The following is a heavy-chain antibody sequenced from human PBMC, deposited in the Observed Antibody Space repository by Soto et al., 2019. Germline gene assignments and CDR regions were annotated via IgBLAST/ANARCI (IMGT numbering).Heavy chain of an antibody. CDR1: GDTFTSYY. CDR3: ARSSGGNFGIIIEGSNWFDP. Sequence: VKVSCKAPGDTFTSYYLNWVRQAPGQGLERMGVINPHGGSTKYAQKFQGRITMTRDTSRSTVYMELSSLRSDDTAIYYCARSSGGNFGIIIEGSNWFDPWGQGTLVTVSS. CDR2: INPHGGST. V-gene: IGHV1-46*01. D-gene: IGHD3-3*01. J-gene: IGHJ5*02.